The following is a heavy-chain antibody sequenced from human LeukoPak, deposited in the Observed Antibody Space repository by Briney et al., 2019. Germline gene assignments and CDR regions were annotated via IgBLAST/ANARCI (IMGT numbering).Heavy chain of an antibody. CDR3: ARAPYLSSGS. Sequence: SETLSLTCAVYGGSFSGYYWSWIRQPPGKWLEWIGEIDHSGSTNYNPYLKSRVTISLDTSKNQFSLKLSSVTAADTAVYYCARAPYLSSGSWGQGILVAVSS. D-gene: IGHD3-22*01. J-gene: IGHJ3*01. V-gene: IGHV4-34*01. CDR1: GGSFSGYY. CDR2: IDHSGST.